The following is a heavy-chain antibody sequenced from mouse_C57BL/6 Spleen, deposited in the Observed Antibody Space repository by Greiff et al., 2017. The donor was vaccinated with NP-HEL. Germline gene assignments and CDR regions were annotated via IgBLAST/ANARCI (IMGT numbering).Heavy chain of an antibody. J-gene: IGHJ2*01. V-gene: IGHV1-61*01. D-gene: IGHD2-5*01. Sequence: QVQLQQPGAELVRPGSSVKLSCKASGYTFTSYWMDWVKQRPGQGLEWIGNIYPSDSETHYNQKFKDKATLTVDKSSSTAYMQLSSLTSEDSAVYYCARTYSNPYYFDYWGQGTTLTVSS. CDR3: ARTYSNPYYFDY. CDR1: GYTFTSYW. CDR2: IYPSDSET.